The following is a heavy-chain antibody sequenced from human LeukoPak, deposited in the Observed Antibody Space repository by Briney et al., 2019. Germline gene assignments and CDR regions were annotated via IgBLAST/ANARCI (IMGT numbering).Heavy chain of an antibody. J-gene: IGHJ4*02. CDR1: GGSISSYY. V-gene: IGHV4-59*01. D-gene: IGHD6-19*01. Sequence: SETLSLTCTVSGGSISSYYWSWIRQPPGKGLEWLGYIYYSGSTNYNPSLKSRVTISVDTSKNQFSLKLSSVTAADTAVYYCARSPEYSSCCPFDYWGQGTLVTVSS. CDR2: IYYSGST. CDR3: ARSPEYSSCCPFDY.